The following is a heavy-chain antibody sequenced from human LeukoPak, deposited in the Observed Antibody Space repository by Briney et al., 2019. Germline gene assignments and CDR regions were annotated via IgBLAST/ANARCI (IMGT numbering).Heavy chain of an antibody. CDR3: AAQITIQDY. J-gene: IGHJ4*02. D-gene: IGHD3-3*01. Sequence: PGGSLRLSCAASGFTFSSYSMNWVRQAPGKGLEWVSVIYSGGSTYYADSVKGRFTISRDNSKNTLYLQMNSLRAEDTAVYYCAAQITIQDYWGQGTLVTVSS. CDR1: GFTFSSYS. V-gene: IGHV3-66*02. CDR2: IYSGGST.